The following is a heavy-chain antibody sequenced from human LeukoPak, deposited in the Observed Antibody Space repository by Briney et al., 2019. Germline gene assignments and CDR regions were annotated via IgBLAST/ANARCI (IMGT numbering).Heavy chain of an antibody. J-gene: IGHJ4*02. CDR3: AREGYSGYDSTLYYFDY. CDR1: GGSISSYY. V-gene: IGHV4-59*01. CDR2: IYYSGST. D-gene: IGHD5-12*01. Sequence: SETLSLTCTVSGGSISSYYWSWIRQPPGKGLEWIGYIYYSGSTNYNPSLKSRVTISVDTSKNQFSLKLSSVTAADTAVYYCAREGYSGYDSTLYYFDYWGQGTLDTVSS.